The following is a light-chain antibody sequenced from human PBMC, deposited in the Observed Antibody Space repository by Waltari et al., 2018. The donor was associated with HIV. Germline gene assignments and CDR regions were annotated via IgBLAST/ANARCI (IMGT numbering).Light chain of an antibody. J-gene: IGLJ2*01. CDR1: NIGSKS. Sequence: SYVLTQPPSVSVAPGQTARITCGGDNIGSKSVHWYQQRPGQAPVLAVYENSDRSSGIPERFSGSNSGTTATLTISRVAAGDEADYYCQVWDSSSDQMVFGGGTKLTVL. CDR3: QVWDSSSDQMV. V-gene: IGLV3-21*02. CDR2: ENS.